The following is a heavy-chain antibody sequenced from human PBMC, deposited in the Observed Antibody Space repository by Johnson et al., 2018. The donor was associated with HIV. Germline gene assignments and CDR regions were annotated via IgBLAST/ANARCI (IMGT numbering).Heavy chain of an antibody. CDR3: AKVGSGYNSSS. CDR1: GFTLTNAR. V-gene: IGHV3-23*04. D-gene: IGHD6-13*01. J-gene: IGHJ3*01. CDR2: ISGSGGST. Sequence: VQLVESGGGLVKPGGSLRLSCAASGFTLTNARMKWVRQAPGKGLEWVSAISGSGGSTYYADSVKGRFTISRDNSKNTLYLQMNSLRAEDTAVYYCAKVGSGYNSSSWGQGTMVTVSS.